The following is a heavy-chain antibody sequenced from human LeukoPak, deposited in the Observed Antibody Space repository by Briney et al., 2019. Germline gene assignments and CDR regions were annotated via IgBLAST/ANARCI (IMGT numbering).Heavy chain of an antibody. CDR3: ARRVVGATIDAFDI. D-gene: IGHD1-26*01. CDR2: IYYSGST. CDR1: GGSISSSSYY. V-gene: IGHV4-39*01. J-gene: IGHJ3*02. Sequence: PSETLSLTCTVSGGSISSSSYYWGWIRQPPGKGLEWIGSIYYSGSTYYNPSLKSRVTIFVDTSKNQFSLKLSSVTGANTAVYYCARRVVGATIDAFDIWGQGTMVTVSS.